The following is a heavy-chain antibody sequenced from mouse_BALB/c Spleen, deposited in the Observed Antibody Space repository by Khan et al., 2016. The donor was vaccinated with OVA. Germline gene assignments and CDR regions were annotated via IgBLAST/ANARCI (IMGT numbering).Heavy chain of an antibody. CDR1: EYSFTDYL. Sequence: VELVESGAELVRPGTSVKVSCKASEYSFTDYLIDWVNQRPGQGLEWIGVINPGSGGTNYNEKFTGKATLTADKSSSTAYMQLSSLTSDDSAVYFCARGGYGSLAYWGQGTLVTVSA. V-gene: IGHV1-54*01. CDR2: INPGSGGT. D-gene: IGHD1-1*02. CDR3: ARGGYGSLAY. J-gene: IGHJ3*01.